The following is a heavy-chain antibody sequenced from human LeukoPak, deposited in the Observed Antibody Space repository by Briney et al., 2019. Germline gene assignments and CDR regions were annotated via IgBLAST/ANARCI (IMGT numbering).Heavy chain of an antibody. J-gene: IGHJ4*02. Sequence: GGSLRLSCAASGFTFSSYGMHWVRQAPGKGLEWVAVISYDGSNKYYADSVKGRFTISRDNSKNTLYLQMNSLRAEDTAVYYCARAEEMATTRYWGQGTLVTVSS. V-gene: IGHV3-30*03. CDR2: ISYDGSNK. D-gene: IGHD5-24*01. CDR3: ARAEEMATTRY. CDR1: GFTFSSYG.